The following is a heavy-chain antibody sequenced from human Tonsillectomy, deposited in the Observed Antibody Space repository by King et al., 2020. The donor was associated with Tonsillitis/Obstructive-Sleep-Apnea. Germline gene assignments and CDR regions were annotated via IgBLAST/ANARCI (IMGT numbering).Heavy chain of an antibody. Sequence: VQLVESGGGVVQPGRSLRLSCAASGFTFSSYARHWVRQAPGKGLEWVAVISYDGSNKYYADSVKGRFTISRDNSKNTLYLQMNSLRAEDTAVYYCARGSGGTSPRSSWFDPWGQGTLVTVSS. CDR2: ISYDGSNK. CDR3: ARGSGGTSPRSSWFDP. J-gene: IGHJ5*02. CDR1: GFTFSSYA. V-gene: IGHV3-30*04. D-gene: IGHD1-26*01.